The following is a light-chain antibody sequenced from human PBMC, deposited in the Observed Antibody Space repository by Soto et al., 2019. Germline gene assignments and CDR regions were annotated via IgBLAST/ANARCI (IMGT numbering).Light chain of an antibody. CDR1: QSVSSN. CDR3: QQHSNWPLS. CDR2: AAS. V-gene: IGKV3-15*01. J-gene: IGKJ4*01. Sequence: EIVMTQSPATLSVSPGERATLSCRASQSVSSNLAWYQQKPGQAPRLLIYAASTRATGIPARFSGSGSGTEFTLTISSLHSDDFAFYYCQQHSNWPLSFGEGTKVEIK.